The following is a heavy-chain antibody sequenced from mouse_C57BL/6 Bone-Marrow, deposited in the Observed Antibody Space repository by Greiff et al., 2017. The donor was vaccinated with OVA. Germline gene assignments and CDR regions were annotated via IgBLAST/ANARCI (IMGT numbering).Heavy chain of an antibody. V-gene: IGHV1-82*01. CDR2: IYPGDGDT. J-gene: IGHJ2*01. Sequence: VQLQQSGPELVKPGASVKISCKASGYAFSSSWMNWVKQRPGKGLEWIGRIYPGDGDTNYNGKFKGKATLTADKSSSTAYMQLSSLTSEDSAVYFCAITTVVAYYFDYWSQGTTLTVSS. D-gene: IGHD1-1*01. CDR1: GYAFSSSW. CDR3: AITTVVAYYFDY.